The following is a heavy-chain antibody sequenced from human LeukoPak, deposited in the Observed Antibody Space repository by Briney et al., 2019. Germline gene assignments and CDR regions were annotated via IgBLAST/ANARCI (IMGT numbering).Heavy chain of an antibody. Sequence: PPETQSLTCAVYGGSFSGYYWSWIRQPPGKGLEWIGEINHSGSTNYNPSLKSRVTISVDTSKNQFSLKLSSVTAADTAVYYCARTTSGYWGQGTLVTVSS. J-gene: IGHJ4*02. CDR2: INHSGST. CDR3: ARTTSGY. CDR1: GGSFSGYY. V-gene: IGHV4-34*01. D-gene: IGHD1-14*01.